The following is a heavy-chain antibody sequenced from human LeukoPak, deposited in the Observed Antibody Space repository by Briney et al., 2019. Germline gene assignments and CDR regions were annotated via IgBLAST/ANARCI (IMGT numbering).Heavy chain of an antibody. V-gene: IGHV2-5*08. Sequence: SGPALVKPTQTLTLTCTFSGFSLSTSGMRVSWIRQPPGKALEWLALIYWDDDKRYSPSLKSRLTITKDTSKNQVVLTMTNMDPVDTATYYCVYRTPDWSHFDYWGQGTLVTVSS. CDR1: GFSLSTSGMR. CDR3: VYRTPDWSHFDY. CDR2: IYWDDDK. D-gene: IGHD3-9*01. J-gene: IGHJ4*02.